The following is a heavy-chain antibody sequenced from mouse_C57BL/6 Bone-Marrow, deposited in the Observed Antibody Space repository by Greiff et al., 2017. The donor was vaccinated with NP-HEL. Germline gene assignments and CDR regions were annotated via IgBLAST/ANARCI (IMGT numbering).Heavy chain of an antibody. CDR3: ARSITTVVARYFDV. CDR1: GYTFTSYW. V-gene: IGHV1-53*01. J-gene: IGHJ1*03. Sequence: VQLQQSGTELVKPGASVKLSCKASGYTFTSYWMHWVKQRPGQGLEWIGNINPSNGGTNYNEKFKSKATLTVDKSSSTAYMQLSSLTSEDSAVYYCARSITTVVARYFDVWGTGTTVTVSS. CDR2: INPSNGGT. D-gene: IGHD1-1*01.